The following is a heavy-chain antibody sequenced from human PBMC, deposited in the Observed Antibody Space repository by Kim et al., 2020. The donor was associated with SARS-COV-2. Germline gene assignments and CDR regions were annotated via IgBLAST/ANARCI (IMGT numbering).Heavy chain of an antibody. CDR2: IGSHSDGGTT. J-gene: IGHJ4*02. CDR3: ARGFGWGLYSFDL. CDR1: GFSFGGGT. V-gene: IGHV3-49*03. Sequence: GGSLRLSCETSGFSFGGGTMAWFRQPPGKGLEWVAAIGSHSDGGTTEYAASVKGRFVISRLDSKNTAYLQLNSLRIDDTAVYFCARGFGWGLYSFDLWGQGTLVTVYS. D-gene: IGHD6-19*01.